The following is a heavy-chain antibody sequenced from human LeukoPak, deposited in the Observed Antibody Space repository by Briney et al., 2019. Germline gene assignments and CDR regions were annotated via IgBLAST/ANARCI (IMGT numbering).Heavy chain of an antibody. CDR1: GYTFTSYG. CDR3: ARDQDLRYFDWLKRVLYFQH. D-gene: IGHD3-9*01. CDR2: ISAYNGNT. J-gene: IGHJ1*01. V-gene: IGHV1-18*01. Sequence: GASVKVSCKASGYTFTSYGISWVRQAPGQGLEWMGRISAYNGNTNYAQKLQGRVTMTTDTSTSTAYMELRSLRSDDTAVYYCARDQDLRYFDWLKRVLYFQHWGQGTLVTVSS.